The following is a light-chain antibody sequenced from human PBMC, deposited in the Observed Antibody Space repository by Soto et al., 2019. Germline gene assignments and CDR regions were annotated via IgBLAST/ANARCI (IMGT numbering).Light chain of an antibody. Sequence: QSALTQPPSASGSPGQSVTISCTGTSSDVGGYNYVSWYQQHPGKAPKLMIYEVSKRPSGVPDRFSGSKSGNTASLTVSGLQAEHEADYYCSSSAGSNNRKVFGGGTKLTVL. CDR1: SSDVGGYNY. J-gene: IGLJ2*01. V-gene: IGLV2-8*01. CDR2: EVS. CDR3: SSSAGSNNRKV.